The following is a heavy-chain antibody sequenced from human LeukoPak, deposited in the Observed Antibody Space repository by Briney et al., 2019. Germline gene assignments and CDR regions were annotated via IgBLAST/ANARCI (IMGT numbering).Heavy chain of an antibody. J-gene: IGHJ4*02. CDR1: GGSISSSSYY. CDR3: ARYRNLKLVGATYIDY. CDR2: IYYSGST. D-gene: IGHD1-26*01. V-gene: IGHV4-39*07. Sequence: SETLSLTCTVSGGSISSSSYYWGWIRQPPGKGLEWIGSIYYSGSTYYNPSLKSRVTISVDTSKNQFSLKLSSVTAADTAVYYCARYRNLKLVGATYIDYWGQGTLVTVSS.